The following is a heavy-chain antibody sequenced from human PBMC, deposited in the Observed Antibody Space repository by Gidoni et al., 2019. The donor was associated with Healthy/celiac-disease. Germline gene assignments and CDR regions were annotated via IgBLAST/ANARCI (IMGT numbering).Heavy chain of an antibody. D-gene: IGHD5-12*01. V-gene: IGHV3-11*01. CDR1: GFTFGDYY. CDR2: ISSSGSTI. J-gene: IGHJ4*02. Sequence: QVQLVESGGGVVKPGGCLRLSCADSGFTFGDYYMSWIRQAPGKGLEWVSYISSSGSTIYYADSVKGRFTISRANAKNSLYLQMNSLRAEDTAVYYCAREFGGYDYVYFDYWGQGTLVTVSS. CDR3: AREFGGYDYVYFDY.